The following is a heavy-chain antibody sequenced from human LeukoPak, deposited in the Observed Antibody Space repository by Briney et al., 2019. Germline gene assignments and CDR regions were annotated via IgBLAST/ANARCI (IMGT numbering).Heavy chain of an antibody. J-gene: IGHJ4*02. D-gene: IGHD1-26*01. CDR1: GFSFSSYW. Sequence: GGSLRLSCAVSGFSFSSYWMSWVRQAPGKGLEWVANIKQDGSEKYYMDSVKGRFTISRDNAKNSLYLQMNSLRAEDTAVYYCARDHIVGATNFDSWGQGSLVTVSS. CDR2: IKQDGSEK. CDR3: ARDHIVGATNFDS. V-gene: IGHV3-7*01.